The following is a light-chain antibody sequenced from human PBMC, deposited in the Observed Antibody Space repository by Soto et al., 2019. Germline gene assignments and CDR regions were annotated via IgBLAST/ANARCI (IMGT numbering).Light chain of an antibody. CDR2: GVF. Sequence: EIVLTQSPGTLSLSPGERATLSCRASQSVSSSYLAWYQQKPGRAPRLLIYGVFSRATGIPDWFSGSGSGTDFTLTISRLEPEDFAVYYCQQYGSSPYTFGQGTKLEIK. V-gene: IGKV3-20*01. J-gene: IGKJ2*01. CDR3: QQYGSSPYT. CDR1: QSVSSSY.